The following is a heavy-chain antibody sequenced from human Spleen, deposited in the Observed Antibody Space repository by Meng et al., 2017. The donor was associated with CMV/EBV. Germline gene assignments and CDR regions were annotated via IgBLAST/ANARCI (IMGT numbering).Heavy chain of an antibody. CDR1: GFIFSTYE. D-gene: IGHD2-15*01. V-gene: IGHV3-48*03. J-gene: IGHJ4*02. Sequence: GESLKISCAASGFIFSTYEMNWVRQTPGKGLEWVSYISSNGNTIYYADSVKGRFTISRDNAKNSLYLQMNSLRAEDTAVYYCAREFVVAPSGGQGTLVTVSS. CDR3: AREFVVAPS. CDR2: ISSNGNTI.